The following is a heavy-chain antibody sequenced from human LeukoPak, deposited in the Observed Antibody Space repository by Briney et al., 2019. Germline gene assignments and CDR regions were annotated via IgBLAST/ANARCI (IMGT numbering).Heavy chain of an antibody. CDR3: AKPDGSSGQGPFDY. CDR1: GFTFSSYA. D-gene: IGHD3-22*01. CDR2: ISYDGSNK. J-gene: IGHJ4*02. Sequence: GRSLRLSCAASGFTFSSYAMHWVRQAPGKGLEWVAVISYDGSNKYYADSVKGRFTISRDNSKNTLYLQMNSLRAEDTAVYYCAKPDGSSGQGPFDYWGQGTLVTVSS. V-gene: IGHV3-30-3*01.